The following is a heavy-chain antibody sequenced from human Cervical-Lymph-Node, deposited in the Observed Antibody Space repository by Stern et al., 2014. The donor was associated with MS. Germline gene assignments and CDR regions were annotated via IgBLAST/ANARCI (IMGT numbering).Heavy chain of an antibody. Sequence: VQLVESGAEVKKPGSSVKVSCKASGGTFSSYAISWVRQAPGQGLEWMGGIIPILGTANYAPKSQGRGTITADARTSTASMERRSLRSEDTAVYYCARVDYGMDVWGQGTTVTVSS. V-gene: IGHV1-69*01. CDR2: IIPILGTA. J-gene: IGHJ6*02. CDR3: ARVDYGMDV. D-gene: IGHD2-15*01. CDR1: GGTFSSYA.